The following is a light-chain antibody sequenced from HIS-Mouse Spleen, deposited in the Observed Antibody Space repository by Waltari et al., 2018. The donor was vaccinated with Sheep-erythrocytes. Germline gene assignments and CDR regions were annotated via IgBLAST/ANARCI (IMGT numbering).Light chain of an antibody. Sequence: DIQMTQSPSTLSASVGDRVTITCRASQSISSWLAWYQQKPGKAPKLLIYKASSLESGVPSRFSGSGSGTEFTLTISSLQPDDFATYYCQQLNSYLTWTFGKGTKVEIK. J-gene: IGKJ1*01. CDR1: QSISSW. CDR3: QQLNSYLTWT. V-gene: IGKV1-5*03. CDR2: KAS.